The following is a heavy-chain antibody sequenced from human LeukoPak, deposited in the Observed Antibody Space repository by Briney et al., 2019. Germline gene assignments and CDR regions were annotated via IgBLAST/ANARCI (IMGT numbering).Heavy chain of an antibody. CDR3: AKDTDYDSSGGFDY. J-gene: IGHJ4*02. CDR1: GLTFDDYA. V-gene: IGHV3-9*03. D-gene: IGHD3-22*01. Sequence: GRSLRLSGAASGLTFDDYAMHWVRQAPGKGLEWVSGISWNSGSIGYADSVKGRFTISRDNAKNSLYLQMNSLRAEDMALYYCAKDTDYDSSGGFDYWGQGTLVTVSS. CDR2: ISWNSGSI.